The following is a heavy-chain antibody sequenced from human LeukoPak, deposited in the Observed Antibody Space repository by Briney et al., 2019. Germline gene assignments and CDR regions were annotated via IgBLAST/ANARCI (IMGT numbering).Heavy chain of an antibody. CDR3: AKDYWDYYDSSGSTFDY. Sequence: PGGSLRLSCAASGFTFSSYGMHWVRQAPGKGLEWVAFIRYDGSNKYYADSVKGPFTISRDNSKNTLYLQMNSLRAEDTAVYYCAKDYWDYYDSSGSTFDYWGQGTLVTVSS. CDR1: GFTFSSYG. CDR2: IRYDGSNK. D-gene: IGHD3-22*01. J-gene: IGHJ4*02. V-gene: IGHV3-30*02.